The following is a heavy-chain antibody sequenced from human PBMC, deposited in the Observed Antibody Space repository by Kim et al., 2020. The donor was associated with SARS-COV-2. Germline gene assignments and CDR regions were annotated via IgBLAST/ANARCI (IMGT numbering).Heavy chain of an antibody. J-gene: IGHJ6*02. CDR3: ARTSHMDV. Sequence: GGSLRLSCAASGFTFSNSAMSWVRQAPGKGLECVSTIGTNTYYADSVKGRFAISRDNSKNTLYLQMNSLRAEDTAVYFCARTSHMDVWGQGTTVTVSS. CDR2: IGTNT. V-gene: IGHV3-23*01. D-gene: IGHD1-7*01. CDR1: GFTFSNSA.